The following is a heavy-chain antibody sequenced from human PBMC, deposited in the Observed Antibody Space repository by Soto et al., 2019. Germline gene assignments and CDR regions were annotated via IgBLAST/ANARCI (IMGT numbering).Heavy chain of an antibody. CDR1: GGSISGGGYY. CDR2: IYYSGTT. Sequence: QVQLQESGPGLVKPSQTLSLTCTVSGGSISGGGYYWNWIRQHPGKGLEWIGYIYYSGTTYYNPTPKSRVTISVDTSNIPFSRKLSSVTAADTAVYYCAASCVCCGGFNYCGMDLWGQGTTVTVSS. D-gene: IGHD2-21*01. J-gene: IGHJ6*02. V-gene: IGHV4-31*03. CDR3: AASCVCCGGFNYCGMDL.